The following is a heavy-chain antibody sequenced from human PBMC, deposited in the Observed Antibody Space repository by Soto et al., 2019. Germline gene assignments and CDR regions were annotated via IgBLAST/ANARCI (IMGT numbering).Heavy chain of an antibody. CDR1: GYSFTSYW. CDR2: IDPSDSYT. CDR3: ARRVRYYYDSSGSPRNDDAFDI. V-gene: IGHV5-10-1*01. D-gene: IGHD3-22*01. J-gene: IGHJ3*02. Sequence: GESLKISCKGSGYSFTSYWISWVRQMPGKVLEWMGRIDPSDSYTNYSPSFQGHVTISADKSISTAYLQWSSLKASDTAMYYCARRVRYYYDSSGSPRNDDAFDIWGQGTMVTVSS.